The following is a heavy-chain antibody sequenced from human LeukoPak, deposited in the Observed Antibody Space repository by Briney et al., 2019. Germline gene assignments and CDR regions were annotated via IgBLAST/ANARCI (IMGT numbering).Heavy chain of an antibody. D-gene: IGHD6-13*01. Sequence: ASVKVSCKASGHTFTSYDINWVRQAAGQGREWMGWMNPDSGNTGYAQKFQGRVTMTRKPTISTPYMELSSLTSEDTAVYYCARRIAAAGVGIVYWGQGTLVTVSS. CDR1: GHTFTSYD. J-gene: IGHJ4*02. V-gene: IGHV1-8*01. CDR2: MNPDSGNT. CDR3: ARRIAAAGVGIVY.